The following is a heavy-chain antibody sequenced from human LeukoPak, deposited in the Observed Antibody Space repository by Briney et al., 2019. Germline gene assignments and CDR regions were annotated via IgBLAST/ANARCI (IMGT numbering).Heavy chain of an antibody. CDR1: GGSISSYY. CDR3: ARMYYYDSSGYYRDYYYGMDV. D-gene: IGHD3-22*01. J-gene: IGHJ6*02. CDR2: IYYSGST. V-gene: IGHV4-59*01. Sequence: SETLSLTCTVSGGSISSYYWSWIRQPPGKGLEWIGYIYYSGSTNYNPSLKSRVTISVDTSKNQFSLKLSSVTAADTAVYYCARMYYYDSSGYYRDYYYGMDVWGQGTTVTVSS.